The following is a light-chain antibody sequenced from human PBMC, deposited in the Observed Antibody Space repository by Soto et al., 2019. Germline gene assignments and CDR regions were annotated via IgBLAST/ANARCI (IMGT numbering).Light chain of an antibody. CDR3: QQYENPPIT. Sequence: DIQMTQSPSSLSASVGDRVTISCQASQDIRHFLSWYQQKPGKAPKLLIFDASSLVTGVPSRFSGSGSGTDFTFTISSLQTEDIGTYYCQQYENPPITFGQGTRLQIK. J-gene: IGKJ5*01. CDR1: QDIRHF. CDR2: DAS. V-gene: IGKV1-33*01.